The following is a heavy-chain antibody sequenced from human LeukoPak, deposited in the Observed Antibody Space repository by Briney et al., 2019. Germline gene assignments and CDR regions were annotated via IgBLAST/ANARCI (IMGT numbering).Heavy chain of an antibody. V-gene: IGHV4-59*01. Sequence: SETLSLTCTVSGGSISTYYWSWIRQPPGKGLEWIGYIYNSGSTNYNPSLKSRVTISVDPSKNQFSLKLSSVTAADTAVYYCARENSNSWYLDYWGQGTLVTVSS. CDR1: GGSISTYY. CDR3: ARENSNSWYLDY. J-gene: IGHJ4*02. D-gene: IGHD6-13*01. CDR2: IYNSGST.